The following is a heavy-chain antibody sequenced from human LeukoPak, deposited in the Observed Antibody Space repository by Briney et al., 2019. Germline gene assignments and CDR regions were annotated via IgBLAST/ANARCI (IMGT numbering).Heavy chain of an antibody. CDR2: IHYDGSNN. CDR1: GFTFSSYA. D-gene: IGHD6-13*01. Sequence: GGSVRLSCAASGFTFSSYAMHWVRQAPGKGLEWVAFIHYDGSNNYYADSVKGRFTISRDNSKNTLYLQMNTLRADDTAVYYCAKDHGSSDWYYFDYWGQGTLVTVSS. V-gene: IGHV3-30*02. CDR3: AKDHGSSDWYYFDY. J-gene: IGHJ4*02.